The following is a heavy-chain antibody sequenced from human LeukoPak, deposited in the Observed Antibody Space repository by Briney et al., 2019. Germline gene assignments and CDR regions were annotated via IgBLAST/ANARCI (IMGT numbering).Heavy chain of an antibody. J-gene: IGHJ6*02. CDR2: IIPILGIA. D-gene: IGHD6-19*01. CDR1: GGTFSSYA. CDR3: ASPSLKYSSGWTPPDYYYYGMDV. Sequence: VASVKVSCKASGGTFSSYAISWVRQAPGQGLEWMGRIIPILGIANYAQKFQGRATITADKSTSTAYMELSSLRSEDTAVYYCASPSLKYSSGWTPPDYYYYGMDVWGQGTTVTVSS. V-gene: IGHV1-69*04.